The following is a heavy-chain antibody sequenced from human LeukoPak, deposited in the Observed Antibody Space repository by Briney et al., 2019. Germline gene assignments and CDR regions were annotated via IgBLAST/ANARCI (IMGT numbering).Heavy chain of an antibody. V-gene: IGHV3-74*01. CDR1: GFTFSSYW. CDR3: ARDPRGYLAAAGIDY. CDR2: INSDGSST. D-gene: IGHD6-13*01. Sequence: GGSLRLSCAASGFTFSSYWMHWVRQAPGKGLVWASRINSDGSSTTYADSVKGRFTISRDNAKSTLYLQMNSLRAEDTAVYYCARDPRGYLAAAGIDYWGQGTLVTVSS. J-gene: IGHJ4*02.